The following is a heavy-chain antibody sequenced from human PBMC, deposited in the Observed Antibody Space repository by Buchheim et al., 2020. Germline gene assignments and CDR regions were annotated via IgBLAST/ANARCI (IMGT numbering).Heavy chain of an antibody. CDR1: GFTFSSYS. J-gene: IGHJ4*02. Sequence: EVQLVESGGGLVKPGGSLRLSCAASGFTFSSYSMNWVRQAPGKGLEWVSSISSGSTYIYYADSVKGRFTISRDNAKNSLYLRMNSLRAEDTAVYYCARDMKPVAGTPLWYWGQGTL. CDR3: ARDMKPVAGTPLWY. V-gene: IGHV3-21*01. D-gene: IGHD6-19*01. CDR2: ISSGSTYI.